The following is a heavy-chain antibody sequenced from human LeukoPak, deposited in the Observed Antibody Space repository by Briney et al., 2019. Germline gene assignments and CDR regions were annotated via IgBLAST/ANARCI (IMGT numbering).Heavy chain of an antibody. CDR1: GGSISSYY. CDR3: ASRARYYYDSSGAFDI. D-gene: IGHD3-22*01. Sequence: TSETLSLTCTVSGGSISSYYWSWLRQPPGKGLEWIGYIYYSGSTNYNPSLKSRVTISVDTSKNQFSLKLSSVTAADTAVYYCASRARYYYDSSGAFDIWGQGTMVTVSS. J-gene: IGHJ3*02. CDR2: IYYSGST. V-gene: IGHV4-59*01.